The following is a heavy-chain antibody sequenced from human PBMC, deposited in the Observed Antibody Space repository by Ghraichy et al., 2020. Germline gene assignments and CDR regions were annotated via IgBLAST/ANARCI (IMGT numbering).Heavy chain of an antibody. Sequence: SVKVSCKASGGTFSSYAISWVRQAPGQGLEWIGGIIPIFGTANYAQKFQGRVTITADESTSTAYMELSSLRSEDTAVYYCARSIYCTNGVCYGTYFDYWGQGTLFTVSS. J-gene: IGHJ4*02. CDR1: GGTFSSYA. V-gene: IGHV1-69*13. D-gene: IGHD2-8*01. CDR2: IIPIFGTA. CDR3: ARSIYCTNGVCYGTYFDY.